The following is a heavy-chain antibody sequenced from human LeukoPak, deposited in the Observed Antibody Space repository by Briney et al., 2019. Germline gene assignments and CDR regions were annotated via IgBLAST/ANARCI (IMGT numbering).Heavy chain of an antibody. J-gene: IGHJ4*02. CDR1: GLTFSNYG. Sequence: PGGSLRLSCAASGLTFSNYGMSWVRQAPGKGLEWVSRISDSGGSTNYADSVKGRFTISRDNSKNTLYLQMNSLRAEDTAVYYCAKMMSRFIDYWGQGTLVSVSS. D-gene: IGHD3-16*01. CDR2: ISDSGGST. V-gene: IGHV3-23*01. CDR3: AKMMSRFIDY.